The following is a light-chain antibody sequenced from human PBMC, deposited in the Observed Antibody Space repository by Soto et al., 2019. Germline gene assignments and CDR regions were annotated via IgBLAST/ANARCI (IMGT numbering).Light chain of an antibody. J-gene: IGKJ1*01. CDR1: QTISSW. V-gene: IGKV1-5*03. Sequence: DIQMTQSPSTLSGSVGDRVTITCRASQTISSWLALYQQKPGKAPKLLIYKASTLKGGVPSRFSGSGSGTEFTLTISSLQHDDFATYYCQHYNSYSEAFGQGTKVDI. CDR2: KAS. CDR3: QHYNSYSEA.